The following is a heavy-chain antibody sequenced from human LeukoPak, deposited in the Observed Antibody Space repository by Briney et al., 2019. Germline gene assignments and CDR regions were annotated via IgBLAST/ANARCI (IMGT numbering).Heavy chain of an antibody. D-gene: IGHD6-13*01. CDR2: INPNSGGT. CDR1: GYTFTGYY. CDR3: ARASTRYSSSWYWFDP. J-gene: IGHJ5*02. Sequence: PVASVKVSCKASGYTFTGYYMHWVRQAPGQGLEWMGWINPNSGGTNYAQKLQGRVTMTTDTSTSTAYMELRSLRSDDTAVYYCARASTRYSSSWYWFDPWGQGTLVTVSS. V-gene: IGHV1-2*02.